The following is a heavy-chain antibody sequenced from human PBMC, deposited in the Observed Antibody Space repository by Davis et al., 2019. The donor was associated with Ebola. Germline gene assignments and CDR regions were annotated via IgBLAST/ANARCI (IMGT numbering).Heavy chain of an antibody. CDR2: IWYDGSNK. V-gene: IGHV3-33*08. CDR1: GFTFSSYS. Sequence: PGGSLRLSCAASGFTFSSYSMNWVRQAPGKGLEWVAVIWYDGSNKYYADSVKGRFTISRDNAKNSLYLQMNSLRAEDTAVYYCARAGRPEETDYGGPNDYWGQGTLVTVSS. CDR3: ARAGRPEETDYGGPNDY. D-gene: IGHD4-23*01. J-gene: IGHJ4*02.